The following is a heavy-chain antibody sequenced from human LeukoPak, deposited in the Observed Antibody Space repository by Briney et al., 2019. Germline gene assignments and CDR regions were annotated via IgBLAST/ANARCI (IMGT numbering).Heavy chain of an antibody. D-gene: IGHD2-15*01. CDR1: GYTFTDSY. J-gene: IGHJ4*02. CDR3: TREGRVGVPFDY. CDR2: INPNAGDT. Sequence: ASLKVFCKTSGYTFTDSYMHWVRQPPGQGLEWIGWINPNAGDTTYAQGFHGRVTMTRDTSISTVYMELNSLKLDDTAVYYCTREGRVGVPFDYWGQGTLVTVSS. V-gene: IGHV1-2*02.